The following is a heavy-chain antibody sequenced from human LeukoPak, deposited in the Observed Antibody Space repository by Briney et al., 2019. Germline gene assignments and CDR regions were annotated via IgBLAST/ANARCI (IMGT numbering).Heavy chain of an antibody. D-gene: IGHD1-26*01. Sequence: GGSLRLSCAASGFIFSNYSMNWVRQAPGKGLEWVSSISSDSNYIYYADSMQGRFTISRDNAENSLYLQMNSLRAEDTAVYYCPTLQLGPTTNYWGLGTLVTVSS. V-gene: IGHV3-21*01. J-gene: IGHJ4*02. CDR1: GFIFSNYS. CDR2: ISSDSNYI. CDR3: PTLQLGPTTNY.